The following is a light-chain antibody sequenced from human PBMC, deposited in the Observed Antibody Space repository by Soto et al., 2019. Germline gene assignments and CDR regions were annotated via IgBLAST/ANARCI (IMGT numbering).Light chain of an antibody. J-gene: IGLJ1*01. Sequence: QSELTQPPSVSAAPGQKVTISCSGSSSNIGKNYVSWYQQLPGTAPKLLIYENNKRPSGIPDRFSGSKSGTSATLGITGLQTGDEAEYYCGAWDSSLRAVYVFGTVTKPTVL. CDR3: GAWDSSLRAVYV. CDR2: ENN. V-gene: IGLV1-51*02. CDR1: SSNIGKNY.